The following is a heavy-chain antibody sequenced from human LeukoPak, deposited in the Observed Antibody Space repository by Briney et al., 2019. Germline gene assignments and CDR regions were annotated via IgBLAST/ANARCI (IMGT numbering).Heavy chain of an antibody. CDR2: ISSSSSYI. CDR1: GFTFSSYS. D-gene: IGHD1-26*01. CDR3: ARDDPRGSYVNDAFDI. Sequence: GGSLRLSCAASGFTFSSYSMNWVRQAPGKGLEWVSSISSSSSYIYYADSVQGRFTISRDNAKNSLYLQMNSLRAEDTAVYYCARDDPRGSYVNDAFDIWGQGTMVTVSS. J-gene: IGHJ3*02. V-gene: IGHV3-21*01.